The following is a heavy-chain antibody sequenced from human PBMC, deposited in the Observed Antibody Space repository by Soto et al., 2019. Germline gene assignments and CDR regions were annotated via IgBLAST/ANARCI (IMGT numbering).Heavy chain of an antibody. CDR1: GYTFTSYD. V-gene: IGHV1-8*01. CDR2: MNPNSGNT. Sequence: PSVKVSCKASGYTFTSYDINWVRQATGQGLELMGWMNPNSGNTGYAQKFQGRVTMTRNTSISTAYMELSSLRSEDTAVYYCARVNRAAGDYYYYYYMDVWGKGTTVTVSS. J-gene: IGHJ6*03. CDR3: ARVNRAAGDYYYYYYMDV. D-gene: IGHD6-13*01.